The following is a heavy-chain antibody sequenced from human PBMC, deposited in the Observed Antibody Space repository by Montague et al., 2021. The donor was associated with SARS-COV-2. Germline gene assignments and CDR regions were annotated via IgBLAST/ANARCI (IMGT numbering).Heavy chain of an antibody. CDR2: INHSGSA. J-gene: IGHJ4*02. CDR1: GGSFNGYY. V-gene: IGHV4-34*01. Sequence: SETLSLTCAVYGGSFNGYYWSWIRLAPGKGLEWIGEINHSGSAKYNSYHPSLSSRITMSVDTTKNPFSLNLDSVTAAATALYCCAGKWGSCASGACHDWGQGTLVSVSS. D-gene: IGHD1-26*01. CDR3: AGKWGSCASGACHD.